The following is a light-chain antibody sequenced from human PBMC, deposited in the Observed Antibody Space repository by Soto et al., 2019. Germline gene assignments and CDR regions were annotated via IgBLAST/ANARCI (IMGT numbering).Light chain of an antibody. CDR3: QQYGSSPPIT. J-gene: IGKJ5*01. CDR1: QSVSSSY. CDR2: GAS. Sequence: EIVLTKSPGTLSLTQGERATLSCRASQSVSSSYLAWYQQKPGQAPRLLIYGASSRATGIPDRFSGSGSGTDFTLTISRLEPEDFAVYYCQQYGSSPPITFGQGTRLEIK. V-gene: IGKV3-20*01.